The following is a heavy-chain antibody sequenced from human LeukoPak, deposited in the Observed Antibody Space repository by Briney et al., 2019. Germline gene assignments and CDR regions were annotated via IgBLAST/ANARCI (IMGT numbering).Heavy chain of an antibody. Sequence: GGCLRLSCAASGFTFSSYWMHWVRQAPGKGLVWVSRIDTDGSSTSYADSVKGRFTISRDNAKNTLYLQMNSLRAEDTAVYYCATILKGITGSDYWGQGTLVTVSS. J-gene: IGHJ4*02. CDR1: GFTFSSYW. CDR3: ATILKGITGSDY. V-gene: IGHV3-74*01. CDR2: IDTDGSST. D-gene: IGHD1-20*01.